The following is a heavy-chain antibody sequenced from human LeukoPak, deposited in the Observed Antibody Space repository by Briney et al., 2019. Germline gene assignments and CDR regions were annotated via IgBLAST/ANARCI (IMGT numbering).Heavy chain of an antibody. CDR1: GYTFTGYY. CDR2: INPNSGGT. Sequence: GASVKVSCKASGYTFTGYYMHWVRQAPGQGLEWMGWINPNSGGTNYAQKFQGRVTMTRDTSISTAYMELSRLRSDDTAVYYCARENSSSWLRHCYFDLWGRGTLVTVSS. D-gene: IGHD6-13*01. V-gene: IGHV1-2*02. J-gene: IGHJ2*01. CDR3: ARENSSSWLRHCYFDL.